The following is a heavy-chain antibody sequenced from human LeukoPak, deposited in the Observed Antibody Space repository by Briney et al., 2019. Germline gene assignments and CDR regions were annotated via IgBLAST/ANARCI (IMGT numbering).Heavy chain of an antibody. CDR2: IYYSGST. V-gene: IGHV4-39*02. Sequence: SETLSLTCTVSGGSISSSSYYWGWLRQPPGTGLEWVGSIYYSGSTYYNPSLKSRVTISVDTSKNQFSLKLSSVTAADTAVYYCARERGSSWHREFDPWGQGTLVTVSS. D-gene: IGHD6-13*01. CDR3: ARERGSSWHREFDP. J-gene: IGHJ5*02. CDR1: GGSISSSSYY.